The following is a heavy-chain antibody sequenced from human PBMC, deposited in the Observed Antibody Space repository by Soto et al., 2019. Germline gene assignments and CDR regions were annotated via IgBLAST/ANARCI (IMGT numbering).Heavy chain of an antibody. CDR3: AKAPTNYGSGSYYYY. J-gene: IGHJ4*02. D-gene: IGHD3-10*01. CDR1: GFTFSSYA. Sequence: EVQLLESGGGLVQPGGSLRLSCAASGFTFSSYAMSWVRQAPGKGLEWVSAISGSGGSTYYADSVKGRFTISRDNSKNTLYLQMNSLRVEDTAVYYCAKAPTNYGSGSYYYYWGQGTLVTVSS. V-gene: IGHV3-23*01. CDR2: ISGSGGST.